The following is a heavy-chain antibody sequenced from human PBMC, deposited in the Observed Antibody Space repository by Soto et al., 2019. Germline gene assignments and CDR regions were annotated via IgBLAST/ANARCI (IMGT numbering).Heavy chain of an antibody. CDR3: TRSDYDTSGYTDY. Sequence: QVHLMESGGGLVKPGGSLRLSCAASGFAFSAYYMSWIRQAPGKGLEWLSYISESGTTRYYADSVKGRFTISRDNAKNSLYLQMNSLRVEDTAVYYCTRSDYDTSGYTDYWGQGTLVTVS. CDR2: ISESGTTR. V-gene: IGHV3-11*01. CDR1: GFAFSAYY. D-gene: IGHD3-22*01. J-gene: IGHJ4*02.